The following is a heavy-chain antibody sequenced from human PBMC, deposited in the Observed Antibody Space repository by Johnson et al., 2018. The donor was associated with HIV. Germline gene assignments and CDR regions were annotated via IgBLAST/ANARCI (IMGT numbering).Heavy chain of an antibody. D-gene: IGHD3-10*01. CDR1: GLSFSTFG. V-gene: IGHV3-30*03. CDR2: ISFEGILK. J-gene: IGHJ3*01. Sequence: QEKLVESGGGVVQPGKSLTLSGVGSGLSFSTFGIHWFRQDPGKGPEWVAVISFEGILKKYADSVKGSFTISRANSKNTLFLQMNSLRPEDTSVYYCTTRRSGESSGSYSLLFAFDLWGQGTMVTVSS. CDR3: TTRRSGESSGSYSLLFAFDL.